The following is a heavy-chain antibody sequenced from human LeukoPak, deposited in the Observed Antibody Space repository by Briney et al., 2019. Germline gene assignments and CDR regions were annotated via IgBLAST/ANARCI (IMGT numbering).Heavy chain of an antibody. CDR1: GGSISSGSYY. V-gene: IGHV4-61*02. D-gene: IGHD6-13*01. Sequence: PSETLSLTCTVSGGSISSGSYYWSWIRQPAGKGLEWIGRIYTSGSTNYNPSLKSRVTISVDTSKNQFSLKLSSVTAADTAVYYCARELPGIAAAPFDYWGQGTLVTVSS. CDR3: ARELPGIAAAPFDY. J-gene: IGHJ4*02. CDR2: IYTSGST.